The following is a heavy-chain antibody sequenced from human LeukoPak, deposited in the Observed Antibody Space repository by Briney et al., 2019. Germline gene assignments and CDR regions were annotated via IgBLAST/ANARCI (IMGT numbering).Heavy chain of an antibody. CDR2: INPSGGST. CDR3: ARFPSGGSYYDY. J-gene: IGHJ4*02. V-gene: IGHV1-46*01. D-gene: IGHD2-15*01. Sequence: ASVKVSCKASGYTFTGYYMHWVRQAPGQGLEWMGIINPSGGSTSYAQKFQGRVTMTRDTSTSTVCMELSSLRSEDTAVYYCARFPSGGSYYDYWGQGTLVTVSS. CDR1: GYTFTGYY.